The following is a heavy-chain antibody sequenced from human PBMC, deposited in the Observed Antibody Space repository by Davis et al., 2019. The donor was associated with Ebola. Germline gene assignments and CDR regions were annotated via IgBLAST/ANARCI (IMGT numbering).Heavy chain of an antibody. CDR1: GYTFTGYY. CDR2: INPNSGGT. V-gene: IGHV1-2*02. Sequence: ASVKVPCKASGYTFTGYYMHWVRQAPGQGLEWMGWINPNSGGTDYAQKFQGRVTMTRDTSISTAYMELGSLRSDDTAVYYCARARGGTEYDAFDIWGQGTMVTVSS. J-gene: IGHJ3*02. D-gene: IGHD2-8*02. CDR3: ARARGGTEYDAFDI.